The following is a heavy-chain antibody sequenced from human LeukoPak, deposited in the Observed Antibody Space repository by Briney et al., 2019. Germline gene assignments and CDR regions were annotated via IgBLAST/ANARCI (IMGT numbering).Heavy chain of an antibody. CDR2: IRSKTYGETT. CDR1: GFTFGDYA. D-gene: IGHD6-6*01. Sequence: GGSLRLSCTASGFTFGDYAMNWVRQAPGKGLEWVGFIRSKTYGETTEYAASVKGRFTFSRDDSKSIAYLQMDSLKTEDTAVYYCSRVSGDSSSSRTFDYWGQGTLVTVSS. V-gene: IGHV3-49*04. J-gene: IGHJ4*02. CDR3: SRVSGDSSSSRTFDY.